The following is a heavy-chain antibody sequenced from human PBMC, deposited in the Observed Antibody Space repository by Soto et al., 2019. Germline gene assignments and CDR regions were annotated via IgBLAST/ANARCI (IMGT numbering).Heavy chain of an antibody. J-gene: IGHJ6*02. CDR2: IRAYNGNT. D-gene: IGHD3-9*01. CDR3: AGGYSKAVTGLFFYYYGMDV. V-gene: IGHV1-18*01. CDR1: GYSFSFYG. Sequence: GASVKVSCKASGYSFSFYGINWVRQAPGQGLEWMGWIRAYNGNTNYAQKLQGRVTMTTDTSTSTAHMELSSLRSEDTAVYYCAGGYSKAVTGLFFYYYGMDVWGQGTTVTVSS.